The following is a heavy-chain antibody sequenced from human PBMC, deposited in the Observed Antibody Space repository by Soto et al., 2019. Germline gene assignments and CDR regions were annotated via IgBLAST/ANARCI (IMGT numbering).Heavy chain of an antibody. CDR3: ARVGRGVAGIDY. CDR2: ISYDGINK. J-gene: IGHJ4*02. Sequence: QVQLVESGGGVVQPGRSLRLSCAASGFTFSSYVMHWIRQAPGRGLEWVAVISYDGINKCYADSVKGRFTISRDNSKNTLYMQMNSLRAEDTAVYYCARVGRGVAGIDYWGQGTLVTVSS. D-gene: IGHD6-19*01. CDR1: GFTFSSYV. V-gene: IGHV3-30-3*01.